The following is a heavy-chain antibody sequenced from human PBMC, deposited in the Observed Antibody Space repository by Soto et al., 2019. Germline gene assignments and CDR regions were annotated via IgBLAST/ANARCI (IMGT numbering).Heavy chain of an antibody. CDR1: GYTFSNYG. CDR3: VRGDGGYFDH. Sequence: QVQLVQSGVEVKKPGASVKVSCKAMGYTFSNYGLSWVRQAPGEGLEWLGWISGYNGHTKYAQKVQDRVTLTTDTSANTAYLELGSLRSDDTAVYYCVRGDGGYFDHWGQGTLVLVSS. J-gene: IGHJ4*02. D-gene: IGHD3-16*01. V-gene: IGHV1-18*01. CDR2: ISGYNGHT.